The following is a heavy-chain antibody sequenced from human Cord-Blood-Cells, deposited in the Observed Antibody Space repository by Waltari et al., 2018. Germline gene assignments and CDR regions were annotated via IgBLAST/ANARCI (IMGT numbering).Heavy chain of an antibody. CDR2: INPNSGGT. Sequence: QVQLVQSGAEVKKPGASVKVSCKASGYTFTGYYMHWARQAPGQGLEWMGWINPNSGGTNYEQKFKGRVTMTRDTSISTAYMELSRLRSDDTAVYYCARDGVYSYGDYWGQGTLVTVSS. D-gene: IGHD5-18*01. J-gene: IGHJ4*02. V-gene: IGHV1-2*02. CDR1: GYTFTGYY. CDR3: ARDGVYSYGDY.